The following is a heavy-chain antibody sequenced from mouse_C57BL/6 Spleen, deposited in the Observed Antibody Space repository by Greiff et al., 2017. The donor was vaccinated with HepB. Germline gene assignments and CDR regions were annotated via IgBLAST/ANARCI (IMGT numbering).Heavy chain of an antibody. CDR1: GYTFTSYW. V-gene: IGHV1-64*01. Sequence: VKLQQPGAELVKPGASVKLSCKASGYTFTSYWMHWVKQRPGQGLEWIGMIHPNSGSTNYNEKFKSKATLTVDKSSSTAYMQLSSLTSEDSAVYYCAKIFDSWFAYWGQGTLVTVSA. CDR3: AKIFDSWFAY. CDR2: IHPNSGST. D-gene: IGHD2-4*01. J-gene: IGHJ3*01.